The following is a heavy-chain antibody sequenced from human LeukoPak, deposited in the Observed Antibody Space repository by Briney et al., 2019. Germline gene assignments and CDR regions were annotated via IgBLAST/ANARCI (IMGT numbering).Heavy chain of an antibody. V-gene: IGHV4-34*01. D-gene: IGHD6-13*01. Sequence: SETLSLISAVYGGSFSGYYWSWIRQPPGKGLEWIGEINHSGSTNYNPSLKSRVTISVDTSKNQFSLKLSSVTAADTAVYYCARALIAAAEEFSFDYWGQGTLVTVSS. CDR1: GGSFSGYY. CDR2: INHSGST. CDR3: ARALIAAAEEFSFDY. J-gene: IGHJ4*02.